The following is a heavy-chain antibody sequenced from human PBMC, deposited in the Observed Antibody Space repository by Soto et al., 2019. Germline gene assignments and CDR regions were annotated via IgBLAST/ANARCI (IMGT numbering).Heavy chain of an antibody. V-gene: IGHV3-30*18. CDR3: AKAVRWSNWLFDY. D-gene: IGHD3-9*01. Sequence: QVQLVESGGGVVQPGRSLRLSCAASGFTFSSYGMHWVRQAPGKGLEWVAVISYDGSNKYYADSVKGRFTISRDNSKNTLYLQMNSLRAEDTAVYYCAKAVRWSNWLFDYWGQGTLVTVSS. J-gene: IGHJ4*02. CDR2: ISYDGSNK. CDR1: GFTFSSYG.